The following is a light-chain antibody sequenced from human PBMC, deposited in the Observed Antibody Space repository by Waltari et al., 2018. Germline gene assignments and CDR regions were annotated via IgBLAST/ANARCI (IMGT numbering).Light chain of an antibody. CDR3: QSYDGNNWV. Sequence: NFMLTPPHSVSESPVKTVTISCTRSSGSIASNYVQWYQQRPGSAPTTVIYEDNQRPSGVPDRFSGSIDRSSNSASLTISGLKTEDEADYYCQSYDGNNWVFGGGTKLTVL. V-gene: IGLV6-57*04. CDR1: SGSIASNY. CDR2: EDN. J-gene: IGLJ3*02.